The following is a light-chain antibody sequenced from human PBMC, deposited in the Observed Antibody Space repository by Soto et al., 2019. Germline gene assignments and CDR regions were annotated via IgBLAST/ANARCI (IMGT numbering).Light chain of an antibody. V-gene: IGLV2-14*03. CDR3: PSFSSTTPIV. CDR2: DVN. Sequence: QSALTQPASVSGSPGQSIIISCTGTSSDIGAYNYVAWYQHHPGKAPKHMIYDVNSRPSGVSNRFSGSNSGNTASLTISGLQPEDEADYYLPSFSSTTPIVFGGGTKLPVL. J-gene: IGLJ3*02. CDR1: SSDIGAYNY.